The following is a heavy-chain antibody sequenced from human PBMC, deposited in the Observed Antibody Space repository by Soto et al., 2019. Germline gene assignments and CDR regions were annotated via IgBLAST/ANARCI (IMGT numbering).Heavy chain of an antibody. CDR1: GQSFSGHS. Sequence: QVQLQQWGAGLVKPSETLSLSCAVYGQSFSGHSWAWIRQPPGKGLEWIGDINESGSTYYNPSLKSRVTISTDTSKNQFSLKLSSVSAADTDAYFCARGSGIVALPGELEDVNYDYWGQGTLVNVSS. CDR2: INESGST. D-gene: IGHD1-1*01. CDR3: ARGSGIVALPGELEDVNYDY. V-gene: IGHV4-34*01. J-gene: IGHJ4*02.